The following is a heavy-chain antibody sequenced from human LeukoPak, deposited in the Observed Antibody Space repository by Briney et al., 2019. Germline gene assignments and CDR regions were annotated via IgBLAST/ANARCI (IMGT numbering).Heavy chain of an antibody. D-gene: IGHD2-21*01. CDR1: GYTFTDYY. V-gene: IGHV1-2*02. Sequence: ASVKVSCKASGYTFTDYYMHWVPQAPGQGLEWMGWIDTESGGTKYAQKFQGRVTITSDSSIGTAYMDLSSLISDDTAIYYCASEASCGDRRCYLQRIASWGQGTLVTVSS. CDR3: ASEASCGDRRCYLQRIAS. CDR2: IDTESGGT. J-gene: IGHJ4*02.